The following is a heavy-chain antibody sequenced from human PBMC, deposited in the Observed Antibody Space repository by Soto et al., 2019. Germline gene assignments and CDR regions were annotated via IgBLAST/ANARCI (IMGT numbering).Heavy chain of an antibody. V-gene: IGHV1-69*13. CDR1: GGTFSSYA. CDR2: IIPIFGTA. Sequence: ASVKVSCKASGGTFSSYAISWVRQAPGQGLEWMGGIIPIFGTANYAQKFQGRVTITADESTSTAYMELSSLRSEGTAVYYCASCARGSSHCCYYYMDVWGKGTTVTVSS. D-gene: IGHD6-6*01. CDR3: ASCARGSSHCCYYYMDV. J-gene: IGHJ6*03.